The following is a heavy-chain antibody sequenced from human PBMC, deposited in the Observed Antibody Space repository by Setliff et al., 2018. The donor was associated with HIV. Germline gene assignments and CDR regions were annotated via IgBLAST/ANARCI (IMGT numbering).Heavy chain of an antibody. D-gene: IGHD6-19*01. Sequence: GGSLRLSCPASGFTFSSYSMNWVRQAPGKGLEWVSYISSTSSNIYYVDSVEGRFTISRDNADNSLYLQMNSLRAEDTAVYYCARYALAVPGYHNAFDIWGQGTMVTVSS. CDR1: GFTFSSYS. CDR2: ISSTSSNI. J-gene: IGHJ3*02. CDR3: ARYALAVPGYHNAFDI. V-gene: IGHV3-48*01.